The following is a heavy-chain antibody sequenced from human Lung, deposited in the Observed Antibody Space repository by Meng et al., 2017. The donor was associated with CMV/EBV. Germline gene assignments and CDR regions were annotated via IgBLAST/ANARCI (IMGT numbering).Heavy chain of an antibody. Sequence: ESLKISCAASGFTFSSYSMNWVRQAPGKGLEWVSSISSSSSYIYYADSVKGRFTISRDNAKNSLYLQMNSLRAEDTAVYYCARATGGDYWDQGTLVTVSS. CDR2: ISSSSSYI. D-gene: IGHD4-11*01. V-gene: IGHV3-21*01. J-gene: IGHJ4*02. CDR3: ARATGGDY. CDR1: GFTFSSYS.